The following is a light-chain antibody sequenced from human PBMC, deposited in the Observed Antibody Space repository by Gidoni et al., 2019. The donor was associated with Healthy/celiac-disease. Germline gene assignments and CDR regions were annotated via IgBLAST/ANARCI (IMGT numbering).Light chain of an antibody. V-gene: IGLV1-51*01. CDR3: GTWDSSLSAVV. Sequence: QSGLTQPPPVSAAPGQKVPIPCSGSSPNIGNNYVPWYQQLPGTAPKLLIYDNNKRPSGIPDRFSGSKSGTSATLGITGLQTGDEADYYCGTWDSSLSAVVFGGGTKLTVL. CDR1: SPNIGNNY. J-gene: IGLJ2*01. CDR2: DNN.